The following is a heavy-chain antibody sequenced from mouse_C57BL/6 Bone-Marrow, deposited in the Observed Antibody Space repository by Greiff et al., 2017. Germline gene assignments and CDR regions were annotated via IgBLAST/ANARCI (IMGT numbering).Heavy chain of an antibody. V-gene: IGHV1-19*01. CDR2: INPYNGGT. CDR3: ARSHYYYGSSYRY. D-gene: IGHD1-1*01. CDR1: GYTFTDYY. Sequence: VQLQQSGPVLVKPGASVKMSCKASGYTFTDYYMNWVKQSHGKSLEWIGVINPYNGGTSYNQKFKGKAPLTVDKSSSTAYMELNSLTSEDSAVYYCARSHYYYGSSYRYGGQGTTRTVSS. J-gene: IGHJ2*01.